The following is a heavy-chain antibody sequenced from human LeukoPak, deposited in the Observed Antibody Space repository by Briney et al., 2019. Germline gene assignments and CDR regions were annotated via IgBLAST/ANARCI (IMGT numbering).Heavy chain of an antibody. Sequence: SETLSLTCAVYGGSFSGYYWSWIRQPPGKGLEWIGEINHSGSTNYNPSLKSRVTISVDTSKNQFSPKLSSVTAADTAVYYCARGEDYDILTGPGAFYFDYWGQGTLVTVSS. CDR1: GGSFSGYY. CDR3: ARGEDYDILTGPGAFYFDY. CDR2: INHSGST. V-gene: IGHV4-34*01. J-gene: IGHJ4*02. D-gene: IGHD3-9*01.